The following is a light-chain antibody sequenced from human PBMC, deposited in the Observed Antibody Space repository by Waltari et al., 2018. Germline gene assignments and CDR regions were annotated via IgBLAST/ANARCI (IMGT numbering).Light chain of an antibody. CDR3: QQRSDWPPLT. V-gene: IGKV3-11*01. CDR1: QSVSPY. Sequence: ATLSCRASQSVSPYLAWYQQKPGQAPRLLIYDSSNRATGIPARFSGSGSGTDFTLTISSLEPEDFAIYFCQQRSDWPPLTFGGGTKVEIK. J-gene: IGKJ4*01. CDR2: DSS.